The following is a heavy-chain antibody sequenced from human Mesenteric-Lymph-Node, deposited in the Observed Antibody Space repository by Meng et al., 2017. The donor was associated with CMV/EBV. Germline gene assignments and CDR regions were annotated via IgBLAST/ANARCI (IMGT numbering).Heavy chain of an antibody. D-gene: IGHD4-23*01. Sequence: HHWCPGPLTPSETLSLPFAVYVCPLTVYYWSWIRRPPGKGLEWIPQTKHRRSTNYNPSLKSRVTRSVDTSKYQFSLNLSSVTAADTSVYSCARLQRWLNSEGGFNYCGQGTLVTVSS. J-gene: IGHJ4*02. V-gene: IGHV4-34*01. CDR1: VCPLTVYY. CDR2: TKHRRST. CDR3: ARLQRWLNSEGGFNY.